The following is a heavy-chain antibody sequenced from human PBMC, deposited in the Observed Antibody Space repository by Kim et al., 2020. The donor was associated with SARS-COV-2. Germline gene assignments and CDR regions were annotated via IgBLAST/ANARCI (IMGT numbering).Heavy chain of an antibody. CDR1: GYSFTSYW. CDR2: IYPGDSDT. CDR3: ARSVRVGETIAVAGISPHYYYGMDV. D-gene: IGHD6-19*01. V-gene: IGHV5-51*01. Sequence: GESLKISCKGSGYSFTSYWIGWVRQMPGKGLEWMGIIYPGDSDTRYSPSFQGQVTISADKSISTAYLQWSSLKASDTAMYYCARSVRVGETIAVAGISPHYYYGMDVWGQGTTVTVSS. J-gene: IGHJ6*02.